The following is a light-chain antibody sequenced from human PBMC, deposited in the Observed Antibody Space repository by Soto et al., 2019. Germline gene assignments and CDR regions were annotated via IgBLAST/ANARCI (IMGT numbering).Light chain of an antibody. V-gene: IGLV2-14*03. CDR2: DVS. Sequence: QSVLTQPASVSGSPGQSITISCTGTISDVGGYNCVSWYQQYPGKAPKLMICDVSNRPSGVSNRFSGSKSGNTASLTISGLQAEDEADYYCSSFTGSNYVFGTGTKLTVL. J-gene: IGLJ1*01. CDR3: SSFTGSNYV. CDR1: ISDVGGYNC.